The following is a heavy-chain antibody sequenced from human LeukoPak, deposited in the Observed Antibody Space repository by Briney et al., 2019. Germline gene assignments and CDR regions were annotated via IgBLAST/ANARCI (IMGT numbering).Heavy chain of an antibody. CDR2: MNPNSGNT. CDR3: ARGRGYSYGQFDY. J-gene: IGHJ4*02. V-gene: IGHV1-8*01. Sequence: GASVKVSCKASGYTFISYDINWVRQATGQGLEWMGWMNPNSGNTGYAQKFQGRVTMTRNTSISTAYMELSGLRSEDTAVYYCARGRGYSYGQFDYWSQGTLVTVSS. D-gene: IGHD5-18*01. CDR1: GYTFISYD.